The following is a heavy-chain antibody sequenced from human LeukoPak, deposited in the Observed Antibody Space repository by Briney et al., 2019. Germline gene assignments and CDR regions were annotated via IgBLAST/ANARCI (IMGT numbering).Heavy chain of an antibody. Sequence: GGSLRLSCAASGFYFSDYYMTWIRQAPGKGLEWVSYISSSGTYTNYADSVKGRLTISRDNAKKSLYLQMNSLSAEDTAVYYCAKIAGTYSPDYWGQGTLVTVSS. V-gene: IGHV3-11*06. J-gene: IGHJ4*02. D-gene: IGHD1-26*01. CDR3: AKIAGTYSPDY. CDR2: ISSSGTYT. CDR1: GFYFSDYY.